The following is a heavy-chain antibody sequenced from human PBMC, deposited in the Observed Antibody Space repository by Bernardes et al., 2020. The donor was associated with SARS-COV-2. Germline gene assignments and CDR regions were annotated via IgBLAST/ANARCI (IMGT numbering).Heavy chain of an antibody. CDR2: ISCIGGST. J-gene: IGHJ4*02. D-gene: IGHD3-3*01. CDR1: GFTFSSFS. Sequence: GRPLTLTCAASGFTFSSFSRWWVGQAPGKGLVCVPAISCIGGSTYYADSVKGRFTITRDNSKNTLCLQVNSLSAEGTGVYSCSKAYDGWSGYFDYWGQGTLVTVSS. V-gene: IGHV3-23*01. CDR3: SKAYDGWSGYFDY.